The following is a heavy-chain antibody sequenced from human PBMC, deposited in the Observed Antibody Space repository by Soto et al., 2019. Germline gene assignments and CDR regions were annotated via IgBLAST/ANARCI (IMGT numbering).Heavy chain of an antibody. CDR2: IYYSGST. V-gene: IGHV4-59*01. Sequence: PSETLSLTCTVSGGSISSYYLSWIRQPPGKGLEWIGYIYYSGSTNYNPSLKSRVTISVDTSKNQFSLKLSSVTAADTAVYYCARGDPLLWFGEKVYYGMDVWGQGTTVTVS. CDR1: GGSISSYY. D-gene: IGHD3-10*01. J-gene: IGHJ6*02. CDR3: ARGDPLLWFGEKVYYGMDV.